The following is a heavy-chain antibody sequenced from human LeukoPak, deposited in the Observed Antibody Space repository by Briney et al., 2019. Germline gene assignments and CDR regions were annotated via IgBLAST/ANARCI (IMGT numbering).Heavy chain of an antibody. V-gene: IGHV4-34*01. J-gene: IGHJ4*02. CDR3: ARVGDSSSWYPFDY. D-gene: IGHD6-13*01. Sequence: SETLSLTCADYGGSFSGYYWSWIRQPPGKGLEWIGEINHSGSTNYNPSLKSRVTISVDTSKNQFSLKLSSVTAADTAVYYCARVGDSSSWYPFDYWGQGTLVTVSS. CDR2: INHSGST. CDR1: GGSFSGYY.